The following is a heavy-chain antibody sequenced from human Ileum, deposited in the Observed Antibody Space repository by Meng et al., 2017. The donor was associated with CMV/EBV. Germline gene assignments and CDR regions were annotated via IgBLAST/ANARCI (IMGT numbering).Heavy chain of an antibody. CDR1: GFSFSTSNAG. Sequence: HTTLKGAGPTLVKPTQTLTLPCTFSGFSFSTSNAGVGWIRLPPGKALEWLALIYWDDDTRYNPSLKTRLTITKDTSKNQVILTMTKMDPADTATYFCVHRSYSGQDNYWGQGALVTVSS. J-gene: IGHJ4*02. CDR2: IYWDDDT. V-gene: IGHV2-5*02. D-gene: IGHD5-12*01. CDR3: VHRSYSGQDNY.